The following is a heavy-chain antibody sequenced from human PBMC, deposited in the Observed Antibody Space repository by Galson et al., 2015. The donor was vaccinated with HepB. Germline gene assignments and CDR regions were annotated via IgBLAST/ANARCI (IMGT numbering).Heavy chain of an antibody. CDR2: IDPSDSYT. J-gene: IGHJ3*02. CDR3: ARRPAGIGEAGAFDI. V-gene: IGHV5-10-1*01. CDR1: GYSFTSYW. D-gene: IGHD6-13*01. Sequence: QSGAEVKKPGESLKISRKGSGYSFTSYWISWVRQMPGKGLEWMGRIDPSDSYTNYSPSFQGHVTISADKSISTAYLQWSSLKASDTAMYYCARRPAGIGEAGAFDIWGQGTMVTVSS.